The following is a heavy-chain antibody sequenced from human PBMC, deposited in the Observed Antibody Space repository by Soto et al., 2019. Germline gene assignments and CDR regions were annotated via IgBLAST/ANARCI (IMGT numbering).Heavy chain of an antibody. CDR1: GYTFTSYY. V-gene: IGHV1-46*01. D-gene: IGHD3-22*01. CDR2: INPSGGST. CDR3: ARDKGYYDSSGYYYYYYGMDV. Sequence: ASVKVSCKASGYTFTSYYMHCVRQAPGQGLEWMGIINPSGGSTSYAQKFQGRVTMTRDTSTSTVYMELSSLRSEDTAVYYCARDKGYYDSSGYYYYYYGMDVWXQGTTVTVSS. J-gene: IGHJ6*02.